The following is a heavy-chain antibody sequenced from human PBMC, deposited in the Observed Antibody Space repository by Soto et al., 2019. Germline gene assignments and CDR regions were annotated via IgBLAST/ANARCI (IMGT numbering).Heavy chain of an antibody. D-gene: IGHD3-9*01. CDR1: GGSISGDYY. J-gene: IGHJ6*02. CDR2: IYYSGSS. CDR3: AREGGPYYDILTGYLYYYYGMDV. V-gene: IGHV4-30-4*08. Sequence: SETLSLTCSVSGGSISGDYYWSWIRQSPEKGLEWIGYIYYSGSSYSNPALQSRLSMSLDTSKNQFSLKLSSVTAADTAVYYCAREGGPYYDILTGYLYYYYGMDVWGQGTTVTVSS.